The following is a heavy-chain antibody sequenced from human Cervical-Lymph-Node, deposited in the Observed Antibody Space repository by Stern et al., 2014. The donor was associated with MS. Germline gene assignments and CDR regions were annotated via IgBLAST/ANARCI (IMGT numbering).Heavy chain of an antibody. J-gene: IGHJ4*02. Sequence: VQLVESGGGVVQPGRSLRLSCAASGFTFSNYGMHWVRQAPGKGLEGVAVISYEGSTKYYVDSVKGRFPISRDDSKNTLYLQMNSLRAEDTAVYYCAKERRPNGESYTHLDYWGQGTLVTVSS. CDR2: ISYEGSTK. CDR3: AKERRPNGESYTHLDY. CDR1: GFTFSNYG. V-gene: IGHV3-30*18. D-gene: IGHD2-8*01.